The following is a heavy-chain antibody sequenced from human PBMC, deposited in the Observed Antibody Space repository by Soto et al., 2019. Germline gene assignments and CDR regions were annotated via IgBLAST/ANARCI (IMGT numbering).Heavy chain of an antibody. V-gene: IGHV3-23*01. J-gene: IGHJ5*02. CDR3: ANTGIAAAGWWFDP. Sequence: PGGSLRLSCAASGFTFSSYAMIWVRQAPGKGLEWVSAISGSGGSTYYADSVKGRFTISRDNSKNTLYLQMNSLRAEDTAVYYCANTGIAAAGWWFDPWGQGTLVTVSS. D-gene: IGHD6-13*01. CDR1: GFTFSSYA. CDR2: ISGSGGST.